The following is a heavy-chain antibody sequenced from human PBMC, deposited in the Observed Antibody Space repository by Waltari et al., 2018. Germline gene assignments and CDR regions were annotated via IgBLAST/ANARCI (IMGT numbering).Heavy chain of an antibody. CDR3: ARERKYYYDSSGYYPDY. D-gene: IGHD3-22*01. V-gene: IGHV4-34*01. J-gene: IGHJ4*02. CDR1: GGSFSGYY. Sequence: QVQLQQWGAGLLKPSETLSLTCAVYGGSFSGYYWSWIRQPPGKGLEWIGEINPSGRTNSNPSLKSRGTISVDTSKNQFSLKLSSVTAADTAVYYCARERKYYYDSSGYYPDYWGQGTLVTVSS. CDR2: INPSGRT.